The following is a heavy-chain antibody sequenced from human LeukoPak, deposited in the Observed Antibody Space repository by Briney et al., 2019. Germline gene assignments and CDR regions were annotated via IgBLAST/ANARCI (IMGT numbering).Heavy chain of an antibody. CDR3: ARNEGNYYDSPGIFDY. CDR2: IYHSGST. D-gene: IGHD3-22*01. CDR1: GGSISSGGYS. V-gene: IGHV4-30-2*01. J-gene: IGHJ4*02. Sequence: SQTLSLTCAVSGGSISSGGYSWSWIRQPPGKGLEWIGYIYHSGSTYYNPSLKSRVTISVDRSKNQFSLKLSSVTAADTAVYYCARNEGNYYDSPGIFDYWGQGTLVTVSS.